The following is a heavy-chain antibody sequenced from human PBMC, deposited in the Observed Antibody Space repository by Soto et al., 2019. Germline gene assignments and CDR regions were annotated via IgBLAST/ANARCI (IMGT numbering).Heavy chain of an antibody. J-gene: IGHJ1*01. D-gene: IGHD3-22*01. V-gene: IGHV3-30*18. Sequence: GGSLRLSCAASGFTFSSYGMHWVRQAPGKGLEWVAVISYDGSNKYYADSVKGRFTISRDNSKNTLYLQMNSLRAEDTAVYYCAKDISHYYDSSGYQIGQHWGQGTLVTVSS. CDR1: GFTFSSYG. CDR3: AKDISHYYDSSGYQIGQH. CDR2: ISYDGSNK.